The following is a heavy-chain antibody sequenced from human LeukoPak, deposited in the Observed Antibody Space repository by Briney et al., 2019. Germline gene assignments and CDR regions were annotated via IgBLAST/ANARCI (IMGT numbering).Heavy chain of an antibody. J-gene: IGHJ5*02. CDR1: GGSISSYY. Sequence: PSETLSLTCTVSGGSISSYYWSWIRQPAGKGLEWIGRIYTSGSTNYNPSLKSRVTISVDTSKNQFSLKLSSVTAADTAVYYCARGGGCSGGSCYGHWFDPWGQGTLVTVSS. D-gene: IGHD2-15*01. V-gene: IGHV4-4*07. CDR3: ARGGGCSGGSCYGHWFDP. CDR2: IYTSGST.